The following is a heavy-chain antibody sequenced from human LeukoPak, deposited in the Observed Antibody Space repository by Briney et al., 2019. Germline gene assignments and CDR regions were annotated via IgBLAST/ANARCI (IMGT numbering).Heavy chain of an antibody. V-gene: IGHV1-24*01. J-gene: IGHJ5*02. D-gene: IGHD4-17*01. Sequence: ASVKVSCKVSGYTLAELSMHWVRQAPGKGLEWMGGFDPEDGETIYAQKFQGRVTMTEDTSTDTAYMELSSLRSEDTAVYYCATDRDYGWWFDPWGQGTLVTVSS. CDR3: ATDRDYGWWFDP. CDR2: FDPEDGET. CDR1: GYTLAELS.